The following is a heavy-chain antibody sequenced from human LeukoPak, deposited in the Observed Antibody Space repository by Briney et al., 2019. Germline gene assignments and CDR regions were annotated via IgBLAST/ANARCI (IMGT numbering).Heavy chain of an antibody. D-gene: IGHD6-19*01. CDR3: TRDLEQWLVRLGYYFDY. J-gene: IGHJ4*02. CDR1: GFTFGDYA. CDR2: IRSKAYDGTT. Sequence: RSGGSLRLSCTTSGFTFGDYAMSWFRQAPGKGLEWVGFIRSKAYDGTTEYAASVKGRFTISRDDSKSIAYLQMNSLKTEDTAVYYCTRDLEQWLVRLGYYFDYWGQGTLVTVSS. V-gene: IGHV3-49*03.